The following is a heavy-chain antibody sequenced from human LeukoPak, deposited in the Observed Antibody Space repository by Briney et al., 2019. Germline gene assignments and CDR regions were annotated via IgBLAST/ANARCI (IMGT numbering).Heavy chain of an antibody. CDR3: ARVPVGEYYFDY. D-gene: IGHD1-26*01. Sequence: GGSLRLSCAASAFTFSNYWMSWVRQAPGKGPEWVANIKEDGGEINYLDSVKGRFTISRDNAKNSVYLQMNSLRAEDTAVYYCARVPVGEYYFDYWGQGTLVTVSS. V-gene: IGHV3-7*01. CDR1: AFTFSNYW. J-gene: IGHJ4*02. CDR2: IKEDGGEI.